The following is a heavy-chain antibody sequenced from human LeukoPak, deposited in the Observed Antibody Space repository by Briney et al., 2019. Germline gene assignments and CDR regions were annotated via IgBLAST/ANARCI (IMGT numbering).Heavy chain of an antibody. Sequence: GGSLRLSCAASGFTFSSYAMSWVRQAPGKGLEWVSGISGSSGSTYYADSVKGRFTISRDNSKNTLYLQMNSLRVEDTAVYYCAKDPHRSTSPWYFELWGRGTLVIVSS. CDR1: GFTFSSYA. CDR3: AKDPHRSTSPWYFEL. CDR2: ISGSSGST. D-gene: IGHD6-6*01. J-gene: IGHJ2*01. V-gene: IGHV3-23*01.